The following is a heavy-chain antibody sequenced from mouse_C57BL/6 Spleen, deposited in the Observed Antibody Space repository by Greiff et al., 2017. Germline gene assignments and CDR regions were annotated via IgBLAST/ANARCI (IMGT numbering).Heavy chain of an antibody. CDR2: ISDGGSYT. V-gene: IGHV5-4*03. J-gene: IGHJ1*03. D-gene: IGHD2-3*01. CDR3: ARGSYDGYYSYWYFDV. CDR1: GFTFSSYA. Sequence: EVNVVESGGGLVKPGGSLKLSCAASGFTFSSYAMSWVRQTPEKRLEWVATISDGGSYTYYPDNVKGRFTISRDNAKNNLYLQMSHLKSEDTAMYYCARGSYDGYYSYWYFDVWGTGTTVTVSS.